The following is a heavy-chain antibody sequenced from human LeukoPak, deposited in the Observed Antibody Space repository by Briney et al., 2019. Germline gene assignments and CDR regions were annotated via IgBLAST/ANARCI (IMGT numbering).Heavy chain of an antibody. J-gene: IGHJ4*02. V-gene: IGHV4-28*01. D-gene: IGHD5-12*01. Sequence: SETLSLTCAASGYSISTSNWWGWIRQPPGKGLEWIGFIFYSGTAYYNPSLKSRVTMSVDTSKSQFSLKLSSVSAVDTAVYYCARKKMSGFDYGFDYWGQGTLVTVSS. CDR3: ARKKMSGFDYGFDY. CDR2: IFYSGTA. CDR1: GYSISTSNW.